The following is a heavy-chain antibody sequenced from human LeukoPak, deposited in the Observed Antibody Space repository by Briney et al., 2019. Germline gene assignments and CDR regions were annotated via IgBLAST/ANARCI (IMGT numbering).Heavy chain of an antibody. CDR2: ISSSGRTI. Sequence: GGSLRLSCAASGFTFSDYYMSWIRQAPGKGLEWVSYISSSGRTISYADSVKGRFTISRDNAKNSLFLQMNSLRAEDTAVYYCAREGGIVVVPAAGNYLDYWGQGTLVTVSS. V-gene: IGHV3-11*01. CDR3: AREGGIVVVPAAGNYLDY. D-gene: IGHD2-2*01. J-gene: IGHJ4*02. CDR1: GFTFSDYY.